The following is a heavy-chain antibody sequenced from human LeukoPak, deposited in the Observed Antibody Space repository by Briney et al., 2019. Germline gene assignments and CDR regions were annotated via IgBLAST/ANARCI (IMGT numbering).Heavy chain of an antibody. D-gene: IGHD5-18*01. V-gene: IGHV3-23*01. CDR1: GFTFSSYA. CDR2: ISGSGGST. CDR3: AKDPDRYSYGPNYLDY. Sequence: GGSLRLSCAASGFTFSSYAMSWVRQAPGKGLEWVSAISGSGGSTYYADSVKGRFTISRDNSKNTLYLQMNSLRAEDTAVYYCAKDPDRYSYGPNYLDYWGQGTLVTVSS. J-gene: IGHJ4*02.